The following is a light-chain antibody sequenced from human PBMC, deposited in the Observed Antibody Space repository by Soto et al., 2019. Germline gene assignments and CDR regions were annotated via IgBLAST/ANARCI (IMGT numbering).Light chain of an antibody. Sequence: QAVVTQPPSVSGTPGQRVTISCSGSSSNIGSNTVNWYQQLPGTAPKLLIYNHNQRPSEVPDRFSGSKSATSASLAISGLQSEDEADYYCAAWDDSLNVAVFGGGTKVTVL. CDR3: AAWDDSLNVAV. CDR1: SSNIGSNT. J-gene: IGLJ2*01. CDR2: NHN. V-gene: IGLV1-44*01.